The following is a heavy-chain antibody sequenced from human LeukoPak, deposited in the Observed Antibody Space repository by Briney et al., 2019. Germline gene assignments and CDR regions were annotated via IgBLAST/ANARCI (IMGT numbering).Heavy chain of an antibody. D-gene: IGHD3-10*01. Sequence: GGSLRLSCAASGFTFSSYEMIWVRQAPGKGLEWVSYISCSGSTIYYADSVKGRFTISRDNAKNSLYLQMNSLRAEDTAVYYGARVMVRGVIIHYYYYGMDVWGKGTTVTVSS. CDR2: ISCSGSTI. J-gene: IGHJ6*04. CDR3: ARVMVRGVIIHYYYYGMDV. CDR1: GFTFSSYE. V-gene: IGHV3-48*03.